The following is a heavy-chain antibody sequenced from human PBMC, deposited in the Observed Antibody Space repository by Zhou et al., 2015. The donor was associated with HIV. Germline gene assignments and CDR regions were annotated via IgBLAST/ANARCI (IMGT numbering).Heavy chain of an antibody. Sequence: QVQLVQSGADVKKPGSSVKVSCQASGGTFSNYAFIWVRQAPGQGLVWMGGIVPFFLAVNYAPKFQGRITITADESTSTVYMEMSNLGSEDTAVYYCARQGAYDSGDYYGAFDIWGQGDNGHRLF. V-gene: IGHV1-69*01. CDR1: GGTFSNYA. J-gene: IGHJ3*02. D-gene: IGHD3-22*01. CDR3: ARQGAYDSGDYYGAFDI. CDR2: IVPFFLAV.